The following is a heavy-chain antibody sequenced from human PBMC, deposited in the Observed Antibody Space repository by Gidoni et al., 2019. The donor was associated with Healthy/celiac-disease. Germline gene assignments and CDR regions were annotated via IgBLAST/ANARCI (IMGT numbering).Heavy chain of an antibody. CDR2: INPSGGST. V-gene: IGHV1-46*03. CDR3: ARGSIAAAGTSWFDP. Sequence: QVQLVQSGAEVKKPGASVKVSCKASGYTFTSYYMHWVRQAPGQGLEWMGIINPSGGSTSYAQKFQGRVTMTRDTSTSTVYMELSSLRSEDTAVYYCARGSIAAAGTSWFDPWGQGTLVTVSS. D-gene: IGHD6-13*01. CDR1: GYTFTSYY. J-gene: IGHJ5*02.